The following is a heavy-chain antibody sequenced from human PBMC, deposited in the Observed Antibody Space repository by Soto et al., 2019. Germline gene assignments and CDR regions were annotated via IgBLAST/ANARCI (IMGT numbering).Heavy chain of an antibody. CDR1: GFTFDDYA. CDR3: AKDMVRGVILACSIDY. J-gene: IGHJ4*02. D-gene: IGHD3-10*01. V-gene: IGHV3-9*01. CDR2: ISWNSGSI. Sequence: ESGGGLVQPGRSLRLSCAASGFTFDDYAMHWVRQAPGKGLEWVSGISWNSGSIGYADSVKGRFTISRDNAKNSLYLQMNSLRAEDTALYYCAKDMVRGVILACSIDYWGQGTLVTVSS.